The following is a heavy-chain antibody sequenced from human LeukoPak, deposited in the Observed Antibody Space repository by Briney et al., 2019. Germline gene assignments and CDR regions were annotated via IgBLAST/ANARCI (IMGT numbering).Heavy chain of an antibody. CDR1: GFTYSRYA. Sequence: GGSLRLSCAASGFTYSRYAMSWVRQAPGKGLEWVSSISDNGAGTLYADSVKGRFTISRDNSDKTLYLQMNSLRAEDTAVYYCAKRSLSGTWYFDLWGRGTLVIVSS. J-gene: IGHJ2*01. V-gene: IGHV3-23*01. D-gene: IGHD3-3*01. CDR2: ISDNGAGT. CDR3: AKRSLSGTWYFDL.